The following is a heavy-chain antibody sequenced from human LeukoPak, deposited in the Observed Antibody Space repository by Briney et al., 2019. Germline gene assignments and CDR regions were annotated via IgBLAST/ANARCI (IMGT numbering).Heavy chain of an antibody. D-gene: IGHD6-13*01. CDR2: ISSSGSML. Sequence: TGVSLRLSCTVSGFTFSDYYMSWVRQAPGKGLEWVSYISSSGSMLHYADSVEGRFTISRDNAKNSLYLQMSSLRVEDTAVYYCTRRPYSSSWYYFDYWGQGTLVTVSS. CDR3: TRRPYSSSWYYFDY. J-gene: IGHJ4*02. V-gene: IGHV3-11*04. CDR1: GFTFSDYY.